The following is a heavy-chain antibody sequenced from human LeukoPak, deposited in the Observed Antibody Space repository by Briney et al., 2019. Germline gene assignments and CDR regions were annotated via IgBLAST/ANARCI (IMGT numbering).Heavy chain of an antibody. Sequence: GRSLRLSCAASGFTFSSYTIHWVRQAPGKGLEWVAVISYDGSNKYYADSVKGRFIISRDNSKNTLYLQMNSVRVEDTAVYYCASWATVAAHRADTFDVWGQGTLVTVSS. CDR3: ASWATVAAHRADTFDV. J-gene: IGHJ3*01. D-gene: IGHD1-26*01. CDR1: GFTFSSYT. V-gene: IGHV3-30*14. CDR2: ISYDGSNK.